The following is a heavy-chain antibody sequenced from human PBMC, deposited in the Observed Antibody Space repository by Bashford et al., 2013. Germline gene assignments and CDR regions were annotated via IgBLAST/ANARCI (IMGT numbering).Heavy chain of an antibody. CDR3: AKDLGYGGNSENAFDI. CDR1: GYTLTELS. D-gene: IGHD4-23*01. Sequence: VASVKVSCKVSGYTLTELSMHWVRQAPGKGLEWMGGFDPEDGETIYAQKFQGRVTITADESTSTAYMELSSLRSDDTAVYYCAKDLGYGGNSENAFDIWGQGTMVTVSS. V-gene: IGHV1-24*01. CDR2: FDPEDGET. J-gene: IGHJ3*02.